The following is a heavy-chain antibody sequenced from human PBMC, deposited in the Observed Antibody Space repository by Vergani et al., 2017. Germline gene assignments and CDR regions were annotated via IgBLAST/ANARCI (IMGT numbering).Heavy chain of an antibody. Sequence: QVQLVQSGAEVKKPGASVKVSCKASGYTFTSYYMHWVRQAPGQGLEWMGIINPSGGSTSYAQKFQGRVTITADESTSTAYMELSSLRSEATAVYYCARVAIVVVPAAMEKYNWFDPWGQGTLVTVSS. CDR3: ARVAIVVVPAAMEKYNWFDP. D-gene: IGHD2-2*01. CDR2: INPSGGST. CDR1: GYTFTSYY. V-gene: IGHV1-46*01. J-gene: IGHJ5*02.